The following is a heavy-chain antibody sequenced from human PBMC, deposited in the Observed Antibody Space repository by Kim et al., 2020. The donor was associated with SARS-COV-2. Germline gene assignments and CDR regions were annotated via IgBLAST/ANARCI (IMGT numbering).Heavy chain of an antibody. J-gene: IGHJ6*02. Sequence: GGSLRLSCVASPFTFDEHSMHWVRQAPGKGLEWVSAFMWDGSRVGYADSVKGRFTISRDNAKKSLFLQMNSLRTEDTALYYCEKEINPGGADVWGQGTTGLVSS. D-gene: IGHD2-8*02. CDR3: EKEINPGGADV. CDR1: PFTFDEHS. V-gene: IGHV3-9*01. CDR2: FMWDGSRV.